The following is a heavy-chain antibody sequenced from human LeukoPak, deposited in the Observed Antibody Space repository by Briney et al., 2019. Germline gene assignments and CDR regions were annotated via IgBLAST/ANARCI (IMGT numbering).Heavy chain of an antibody. D-gene: IGHD3-22*01. CDR2: FDPEDGET. CDR3: ATHYYDSSGYYYVGNWFDP. V-gene: IGHV1-24*01. Sequence: ASVKVSCKVSGYTLTELSMHWVRQAPGKGLEWMGGFDPEDGETIYAQKFQGRVTMTEDTSTDTAYMELSSLRSEDTAVYYCATHYYDSSGYYYVGNWFDPWGQGTLVTVSS. CDR1: GYTLTELS. J-gene: IGHJ5*02.